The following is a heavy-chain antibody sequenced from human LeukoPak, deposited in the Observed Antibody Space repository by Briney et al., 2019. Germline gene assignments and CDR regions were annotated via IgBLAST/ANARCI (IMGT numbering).Heavy chain of an antibody. V-gene: IGHV1-18*01. CDR2: ISAYNGNT. J-gene: IGHJ4*02. D-gene: IGHD3-10*01. CDR3: ARDLADYYGSGSYGR. CDR1: GYTFTSYG. Sequence: ASVKVSCKAPGYTFTSYGISWVRQAPGQGLEWMGWISAYNGNTNYAQKLQGRVTMTTDTSTSTAYMELRSLRSDDTAVYYCARDLADYYGSGSYGRWGQGTLVTVSS.